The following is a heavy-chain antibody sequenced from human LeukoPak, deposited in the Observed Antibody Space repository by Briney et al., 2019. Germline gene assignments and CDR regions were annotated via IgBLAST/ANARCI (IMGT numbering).Heavy chain of an antibody. CDR1: GFTFSSYA. J-gene: IGHJ4*02. Sequence: PGGSLRLSCAASGFTFSSYAMSWVRQAPGKGLEWVSAISGSGGSTYYADSVKGRFTISRDNSKNTLYLQMNSLRAEDTAVYYCAKDSPTLYCSGGSCYFDCWGQGTLVTVSS. V-gene: IGHV3-23*01. CDR3: AKDSPTLYCSGGSCYFDC. D-gene: IGHD2-15*01. CDR2: ISGSGGST.